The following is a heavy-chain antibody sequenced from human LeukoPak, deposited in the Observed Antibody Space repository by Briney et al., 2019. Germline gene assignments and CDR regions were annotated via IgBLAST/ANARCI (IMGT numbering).Heavy chain of an antibody. CDR1: GFTFSSYA. V-gene: IGHV3-23*01. CDR3: ARDGIQLRVGGLDY. D-gene: IGHD5-18*01. CDR2: ISGSGGST. Sequence: GGSLRLSCAASGFTFSSYAMSWVRQAPGKGLEWVSAISGSGGSTYYADSVKGRFTISRDNSKNTLYLQMNSLRAEDTAVYYCARDGIQLRVGGLDYWGQGTLVTVSS. J-gene: IGHJ4*02.